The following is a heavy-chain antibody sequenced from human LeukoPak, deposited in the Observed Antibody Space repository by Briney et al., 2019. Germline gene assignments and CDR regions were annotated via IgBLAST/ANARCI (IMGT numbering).Heavy chain of an antibody. V-gene: IGHV4-4*02. J-gene: IGHJ4*02. D-gene: IGHD4-17*01. CDR2: IYHNGRT. CDR3: ARSLSQVRSTGFDY. Sequence: PSETLSLTCAVSGASISTSHWWSWVRQPPGKGLEWIGEIYHNGRTNYNPSLKSRVTISVDNPKNQFSLKVNSVTAADTAVYYCARSLSQVRSTGFDYWGQGTLVTVPS. CDR1: GASISTSHW.